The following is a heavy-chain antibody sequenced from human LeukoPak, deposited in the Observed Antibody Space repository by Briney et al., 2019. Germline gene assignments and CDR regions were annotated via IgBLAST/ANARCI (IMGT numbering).Heavy chain of an antibody. CDR2: INPSGST. CDR1: GGSFSGYH. V-gene: IGHV4-34*01. D-gene: IGHD3-10*01. CDR3: AREVLLNYYYMDV. J-gene: IGHJ6*03. Sequence: SETLSLTCAVYGGSFSGYHWTWIRQSPGKGLEWIGDINPSGSTYYNPSLKSRVTISVDTSKNQFSLKLSSVTAADTAVYYCAREVLLNYYYMDVWGKGTTVTVSS.